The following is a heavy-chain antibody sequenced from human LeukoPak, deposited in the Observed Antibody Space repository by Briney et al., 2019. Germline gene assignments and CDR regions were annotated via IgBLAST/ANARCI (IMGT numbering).Heavy chain of an antibody. CDR3: ARGLTLIKVVVTSANAFDI. V-gene: IGHV3-11*04. J-gene: IGHJ3*02. CDR1: GFTFSDYY. CDR2: ISSSGSSL. D-gene: IGHD3-22*01. Sequence: GGSLRLSCAASGFTFSDYYMGWIRQAPGKGLEWVSYISSSGSSLYYADSVKGRFTISRDNAKNSLYLQMNSLRAEDTAVYYCARGLTLIKVVVTSANAFDIWGQGTLVTVSS.